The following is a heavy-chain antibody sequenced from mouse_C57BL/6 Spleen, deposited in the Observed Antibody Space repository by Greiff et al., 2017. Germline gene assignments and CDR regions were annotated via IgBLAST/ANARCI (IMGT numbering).Heavy chain of an antibody. CDR1: GYSFTGYY. D-gene: IGHD2-3*01. CDR2: INPSTGGT. Sequence: SGPELVKPGASVKISCKASGYSFTGYYMNWVKQSPEKSLEWIGEINPSTGGTTYNQKFKAKATLTVDKSSSTAYMQLKSLTSEDSAVYYCARGGYYHYYAMDYWGQGTSVTVSS. J-gene: IGHJ4*01. V-gene: IGHV1-42*01. CDR3: ARGGYYHYYAMDY.